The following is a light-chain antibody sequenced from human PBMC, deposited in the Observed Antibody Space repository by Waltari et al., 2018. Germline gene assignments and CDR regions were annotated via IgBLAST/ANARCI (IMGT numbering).Light chain of an antibody. CDR1: QSVGRS. J-gene: IGKJ1*01. Sequence: EIVLTQSPGTLSLSPGARATLSCRASQSVGRSLAWYQQKPGQAPRLLIYGASNRAPGIPDRFSGNGSGTDFSLTISRLEPEDFGLYSCQHYVRLPATFGQGTKVEIK. CDR3: QHYVRLPAT. CDR2: GAS. V-gene: IGKV3-20*01.